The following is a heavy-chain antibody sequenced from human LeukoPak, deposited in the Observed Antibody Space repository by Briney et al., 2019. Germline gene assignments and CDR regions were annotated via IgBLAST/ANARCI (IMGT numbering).Heavy chain of an antibody. CDR1: GFTFSSYA. V-gene: IGHV3-48*03. CDR3: AREGPSFDY. CDR2: ISSSGSTI. Sequence: GGSLRLSCAASGFTFSSYAMNWVRQAPGKGLEWVSCISSSGSTIYYADSVKGRFTISRDNDKNSLYLQMNSLRAEDTAVYYCAREGPSFDYWGQGTLVTVSS. J-gene: IGHJ4*02.